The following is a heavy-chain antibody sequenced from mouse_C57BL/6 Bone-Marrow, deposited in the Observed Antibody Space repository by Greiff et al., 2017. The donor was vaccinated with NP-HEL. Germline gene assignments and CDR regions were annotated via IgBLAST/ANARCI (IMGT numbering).Heavy chain of an antibody. Sequence: EVQLQQSGPVLVKPGASVKMSCKASGYTFTDYYMNWVKQSHGKSLEWIGVINPYNGGTSYNQKFKGKATLTVDKSSSTAYIELNSLTSEDSAVYYCARSRNWDNNAMDYWGQGTSVTVSS. CDR3: ARSRNWDNNAMDY. D-gene: IGHD4-1*01. V-gene: IGHV1-19*01. CDR1: GYTFTDYY. CDR2: INPYNGGT. J-gene: IGHJ4*01.